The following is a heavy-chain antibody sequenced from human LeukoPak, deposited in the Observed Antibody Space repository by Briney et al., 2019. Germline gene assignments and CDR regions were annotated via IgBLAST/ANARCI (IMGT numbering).Heavy chain of an antibody. V-gene: IGHV3-53*01. J-gene: IGHJ4*02. CDR2: IYSGDST. CDR1: GFSDSSNY. D-gene: IGHD4-11*01. Sequence: GGSLRLSCAASGFSDSSNYMSWVRQAPGKGLEWVSVIYSGDSTYYADSVKGRFTISRDNSKNTVYLQMKSLRAEDTAIYYCARMTPVTRRYFDYWGQGTLVTVSS. CDR3: ARMTPVTRRYFDY.